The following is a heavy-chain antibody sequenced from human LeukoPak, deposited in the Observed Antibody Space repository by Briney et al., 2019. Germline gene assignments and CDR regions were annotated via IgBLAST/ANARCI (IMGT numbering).Heavy chain of an antibody. CDR1: GFTFSSYS. J-gene: IGHJ3*02. CDR3: VRDIYSSGTDAFDI. D-gene: IGHD6-19*01. V-gene: IGHV3-21*01. Sequence: GGSLRLSCAASGFTFSSYSMNWVRQAPGKGLEWVSSISSSSSYIYYADSVKGRFTISRDNAKNSLYLQMNSLRAEDTAVYYCVRDIYSSGTDAFDIWGQGTMVTVSS. CDR2: ISSSSSYI.